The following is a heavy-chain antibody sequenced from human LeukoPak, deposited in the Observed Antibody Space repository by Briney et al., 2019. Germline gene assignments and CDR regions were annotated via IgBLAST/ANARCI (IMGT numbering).Heavy chain of an antibody. CDR3: ARARGYKYGIFDI. CDR1: AGSVSTIDYY. V-gene: IGHV4-39*07. CDR2: LSYTGCP. Sequence: ASETLSLTCIVSAGSVSTIDYYWAWIRLPPGKGLEWIGSLSYTGCPFYNASLKGRATISVDHSKNQFFLSLTSVTAADSAVYYCARARGYKYGIFDIWGQATMVIVSS. J-gene: IGHJ3*02. D-gene: IGHD5-18*01.